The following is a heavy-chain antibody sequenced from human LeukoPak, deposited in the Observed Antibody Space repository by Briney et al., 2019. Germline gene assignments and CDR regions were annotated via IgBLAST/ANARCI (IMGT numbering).Heavy chain of an antibody. J-gene: IGHJ2*01. CDR3: AKDRTVGASYWYFDL. Sequence: GGSLRLSCAASGLVFGKYAMAWVRQAPGKGLEWVAVIWYDGSNKYYADSVKGRFTISRDNSKNTLYLQMNSLRAEDTAIYYCAKDRTVGASYWYFDLWGRGTLVTVSS. CDR1: GLVFGKYA. V-gene: IGHV3-33*06. D-gene: IGHD1-26*01. CDR2: IWYDGSNK.